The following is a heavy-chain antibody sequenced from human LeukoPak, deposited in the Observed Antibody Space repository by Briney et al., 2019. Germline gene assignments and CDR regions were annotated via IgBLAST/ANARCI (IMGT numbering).Heavy chain of an antibody. CDR1: GGSISSGDYY. D-gene: IGHD3-10*01. CDR2: IYYTGST. Sequence: SETLSLTCTLSGGSISSGDYYWSWIRQPPGKGLEGIGYIYYTGSTYYNPSLKSRVTISVDTSKNQFSLKLSSVTAADTAVYYCARDQNGSGPHYSYGMDVWGQGTTVTVSS. CDR3: ARDQNGSGPHYSYGMDV. V-gene: IGHV4-30-4*01. J-gene: IGHJ6*02.